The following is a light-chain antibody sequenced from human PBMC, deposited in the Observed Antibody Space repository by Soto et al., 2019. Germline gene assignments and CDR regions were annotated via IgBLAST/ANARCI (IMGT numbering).Light chain of an antibody. Sequence: QSALTQPPSASGSPGQSVTISCTGTSSDVGGYNYVSWYQQYPGRAPKLMIYEVTKRPSGVPDRFSGSKSGNTASLTVSGFQAEDEAEYYCSSYAASNSFYFVFGGGTKVTVL. CDR3: SSYAASNSFYFV. J-gene: IGLJ3*02. V-gene: IGLV2-8*01. CDR2: EVT. CDR1: SSDVGGYNY.